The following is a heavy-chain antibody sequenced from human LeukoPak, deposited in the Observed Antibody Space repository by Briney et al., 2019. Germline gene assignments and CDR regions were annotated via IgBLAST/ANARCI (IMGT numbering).Heavy chain of an antibody. D-gene: IGHD6-19*01. CDR3: AKDGGSGIAVAGTWFGY. Sequence: GGSLRLSCEVSGFTFSSYAMSWVRQAPGKGLEWVSAISGSGGNTYYADSVKGRFTISRDNSKNKLYLQMNSLRAEDTAIYYCAKDGGSGIAVAGTWFGYWGQGTLVTVPS. CDR2: ISGSGGNT. V-gene: IGHV3-23*01. J-gene: IGHJ4*02. CDR1: GFTFSSYA.